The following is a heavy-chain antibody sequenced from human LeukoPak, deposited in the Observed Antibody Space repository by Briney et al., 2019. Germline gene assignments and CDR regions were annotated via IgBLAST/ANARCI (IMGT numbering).Heavy chain of an antibody. V-gene: IGHV3-23*01. CDR3: AKVAGGMVAALLDY. J-gene: IGHJ4*02. CDR2: ITGGNT. D-gene: IGHD2-15*01. Sequence: GGSLRLSCTASGFTFGDYAMSWVRQAPGKGLEWVSSITGGNTYYADSVKGRFTISRDNSKDTLYLQMNSLRAEDTAVYYCAKVAGGMVAALLDYWGQGTLVTVSS. CDR1: GFTFGDYA.